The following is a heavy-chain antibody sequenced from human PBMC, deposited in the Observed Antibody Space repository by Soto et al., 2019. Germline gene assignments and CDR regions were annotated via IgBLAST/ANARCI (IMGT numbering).Heavy chain of an antibody. CDR1: GFTFSSYG. Sequence: QVQLVESGGGVVQPGRSLRLSCAASGFTFSSYGMHWVRQAPGKGLEWVAVISYDGSNKYYADSVKGRFTISRDNSKNTLYLQMNSLRAEDTAVYYCAKVWHSGSYYALDFDYWGQGTLVTVSS. CDR2: ISYDGSNK. CDR3: AKVWHSGSYYALDFDY. J-gene: IGHJ4*02. V-gene: IGHV3-30*18. D-gene: IGHD3-10*01.